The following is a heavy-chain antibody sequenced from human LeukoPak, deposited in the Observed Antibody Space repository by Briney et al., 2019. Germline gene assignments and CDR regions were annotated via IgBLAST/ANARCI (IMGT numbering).Heavy chain of an antibody. Sequence: GGSLRLSCAASGFTFSSYGMHWVRQAPGKGLEWVAFIRYDGSNKYYADSVKGRFTISRDNSKNTRYLQMNSLRAEDTAVYYCARIGYDFWSGYYSDYWGQGTLVTVSS. V-gene: IGHV3-30*02. J-gene: IGHJ4*02. CDR2: IRYDGSNK. CDR1: GFTFSSYG. CDR3: ARIGYDFWSGYYSDY. D-gene: IGHD3-3*01.